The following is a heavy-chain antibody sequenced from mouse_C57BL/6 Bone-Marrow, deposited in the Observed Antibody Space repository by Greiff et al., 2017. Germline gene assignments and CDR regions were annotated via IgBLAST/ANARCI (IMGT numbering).Heavy chain of an antibody. CDR1: GYTFTSYW. CDR2: IDPSDSYT. V-gene: IGHV1-69*01. J-gene: IGHJ1*03. D-gene: IGHD1-1*01. Sequence: QVQLQQPGAELVMPGASVKLSCKASGYTFTSYWMHWVKQRPGQGLEWIGEIDPSDSYTNYNQKFKGKSTLTVDKSSSTAYMPLSSRTSEDSAVYYCARERGYYGSSSGYFDVWGTGTTVTVSS. CDR3: ARERGYYGSSSGYFDV.